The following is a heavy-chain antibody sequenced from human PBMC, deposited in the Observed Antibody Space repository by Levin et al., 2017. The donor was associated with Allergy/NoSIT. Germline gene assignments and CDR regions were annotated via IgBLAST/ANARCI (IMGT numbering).Heavy chain of an antibody. CDR2: INHSGST. D-gene: IGHD3-3*01. Sequence: SQTLSLTCAVYGGSFSGYYWSWIRQPPGKGLEWIGEINHSGSTNYNPSLKSRVTISVDTSKNQFSLKLSSVTAADTAVYYCARGGEFWSGYYWRYNWFDPWGQGTLVTVSS. V-gene: IGHV4-34*01. CDR3: ARGGEFWSGYYWRYNWFDP. J-gene: IGHJ5*02. CDR1: GGSFSGYY.